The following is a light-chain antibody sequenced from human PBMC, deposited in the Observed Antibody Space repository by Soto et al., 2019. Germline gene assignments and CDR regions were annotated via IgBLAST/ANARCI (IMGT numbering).Light chain of an antibody. CDR3: QQYGRSPLT. J-gene: IGKJ4*01. CDR1: QSVSSSY. Sequence: EIVLTQSPGTLSLSPGERATLSCRASQSVSSSYLAWYQQKPGQAPRLLIYGASSRATGIPDTFSGSGSGTDFTITISRLEPEDFAVYYCQQYGRSPLTFGGGTKVEIK. V-gene: IGKV3-20*01. CDR2: GAS.